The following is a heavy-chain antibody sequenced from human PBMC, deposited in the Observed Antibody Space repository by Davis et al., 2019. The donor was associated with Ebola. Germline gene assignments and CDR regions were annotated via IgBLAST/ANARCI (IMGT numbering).Heavy chain of an antibody. Sequence: GESLKISCKGSGYSFTSYWIGWVRQMPGKGLEWMGIIYPGDSDTRYSPSFQGRVTISADKSISTAYLQWSSLKASDTAMYYCARQFLPRYCSSTSCYSRNWFDPWGQGTLVTVSS. CDR1: GYSFTSYW. D-gene: IGHD2-2*01. CDR3: ARQFLPRYCSSTSCYSRNWFDP. J-gene: IGHJ5*02. V-gene: IGHV5-51*01. CDR2: IYPGDSDT.